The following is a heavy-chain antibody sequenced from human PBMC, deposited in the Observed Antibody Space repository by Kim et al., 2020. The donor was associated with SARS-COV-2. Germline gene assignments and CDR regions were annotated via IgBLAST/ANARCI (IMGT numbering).Heavy chain of an antibody. V-gene: IGHV3-73*01. D-gene: IGHD1-26*01. J-gene: IGHJ4*02. CDR3: TSVGATNDY. Sequence: YATACAASVTGRFTISRDDSKNTAYLQMNSLKTDATAVYYCTSVGATNDYWGQGTLVTVSS. CDR2: YAT.